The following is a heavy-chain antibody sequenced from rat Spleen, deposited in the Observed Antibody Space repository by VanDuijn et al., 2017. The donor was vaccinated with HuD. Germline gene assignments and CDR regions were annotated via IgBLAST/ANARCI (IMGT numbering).Heavy chain of an antibody. CDR3: TRDWDY. CDR2: ITNTGGST. V-gene: IGHV5-31*01. J-gene: IGHJ2*01. CDR1: GFTFTNYW. Sequence: EVQLVESGGGLVQPGRSLKLSCVASGFTFTNYWMTWIRQAPGKGLEWVASITNTGGSTYYPDSMKGRFTISRDNAESTLYLQMNSLRSEDTATYYCTRDWDYWGQGVMVTVSS.